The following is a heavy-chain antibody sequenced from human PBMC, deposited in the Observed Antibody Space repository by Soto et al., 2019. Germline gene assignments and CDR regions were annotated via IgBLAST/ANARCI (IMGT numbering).Heavy chain of an antibody. CDR2: IYRTGST. D-gene: IGHD1-7*01. Sequence: QVQLQESGPGLVKPSGTLSLTCAVSGGSFTSNNWWTWVRQPPRQGLEWIGEIYRTGSTNYNPSLMGRVTISLDKSENQFSLKVTSLTAADTAVYYCASRDPGTSVDYWGQGTLVTVSS. J-gene: IGHJ4*02. CDR3: ASRDPGTSVDY. V-gene: IGHV4-4*02. CDR1: GGSFTSNNW.